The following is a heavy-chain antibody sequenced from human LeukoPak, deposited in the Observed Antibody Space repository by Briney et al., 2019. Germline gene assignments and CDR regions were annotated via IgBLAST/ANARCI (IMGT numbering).Heavy chain of an antibody. CDR1: GFTFSSYD. CDR3: AREERDTAMDY. J-gene: IGHJ4*02. Sequence: GGSLRLSCAASGFTFSSYDMSWVRQAPGKGLEWVSVISGSGDSTYYADSVKGRFTISRDNSKNTLYLQMNSLRAEDTAVYYCAREERDTAMDYWGQGTLVTVSS. CDR2: ISGSGDST. V-gene: IGHV3-23*01. D-gene: IGHD5-18*01.